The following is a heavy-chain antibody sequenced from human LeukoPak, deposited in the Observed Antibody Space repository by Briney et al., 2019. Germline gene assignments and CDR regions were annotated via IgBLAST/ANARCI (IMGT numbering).Heavy chain of an antibody. J-gene: IGHJ5*02. CDR1: GFTFSDYY. CDR3: ARGAYDSSGYYPLDWFDP. D-gene: IGHD3-22*01. V-gene: IGHV3-11*04. CDR2: ISSSGSTI. Sequence: PGGSLRLSCAASGFTFSDYYMSWIRQAPGKGLEWVSYISSSGSTIYYADSVKGRFTISRDNAKNSLYLQMNSLRAEDTAVYYCARGAYDSSGYYPLDWFDPWGQGTLVTVSS.